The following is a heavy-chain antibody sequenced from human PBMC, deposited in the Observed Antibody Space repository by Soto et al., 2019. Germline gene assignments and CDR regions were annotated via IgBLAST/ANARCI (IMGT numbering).Heavy chain of an antibody. D-gene: IGHD2-2*01. V-gene: IGHV4-34*01. CDR2: INHSGST. CDR1: GGSFSGYY. J-gene: IGHJ5*02. Sequence: SETLSLTCAVYGGSFSGYYWSWIRQPPGKGLEWIGEINHSGSTNYNPSLKSRVTISVDTSKNQFSLKLSSVTAADTAVYYCARAPPHEGPAARRGASGLNWFDPWGQGTLVTVSS. CDR3: ARAPPHEGPAARRGASGLNWFDP.